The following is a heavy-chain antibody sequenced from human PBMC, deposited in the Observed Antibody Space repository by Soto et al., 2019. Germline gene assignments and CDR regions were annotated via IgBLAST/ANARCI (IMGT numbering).Heavy chain of an antibody. Sequence: ETLSLTGAVSVGYISSSNWWSWVRRPPGKGLEWIGEIYHSGSTNYNPSLKSRVTISVDKSKNQFSLKLSSVTAADTAVYYCARETYYYDSKPLDYWGQGTLVTVSS. CDR1: VGYISSSNW. V-gene: IGHV4-4*02. CDR3: ARETYYYDSKPLDY. CDR2: IYHSGST. D-gene: IGHD3-22*01. J-gene: IGHJ4*02.